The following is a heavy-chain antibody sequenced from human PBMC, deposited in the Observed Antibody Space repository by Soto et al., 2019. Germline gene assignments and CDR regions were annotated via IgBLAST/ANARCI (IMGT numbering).Heavy chain of an antibody. V-gene: IGHV3-23*01. CDR1: VFTCSTYD. CDR3: ANGGKQSVAY. J-gene: IGHJ4*02. D-gene: IGHD3-16*01. Sequence: WWSLRLSCRTSVFTCSTYDMSWVRQAPGKGLEWVSVITASGDNTYYADSVRGRFTISRDNSKNTLYLQMNSLRAEDTAVYYCANGGKQSVAYWGQGTLVTVSS. CDR2: ITASGDNT.